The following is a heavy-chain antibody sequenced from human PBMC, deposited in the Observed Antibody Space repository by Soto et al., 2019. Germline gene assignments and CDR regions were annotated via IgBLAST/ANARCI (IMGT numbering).Heavy chain of an antibody. J-gene: IGHJ6*02. V-gene: IGHV4-31*03. Sequence: ASETLSLTCTVSGGSISSGGYYWSWIRQHPGKGLEWIGYIYYSGSTYYNPSLKSRVTISVDTSKNQFSPKLSSVTAADTAVYYCARVFGFGGMDVWGQGTTVTVSS. D-gene: IGHD3-10*01. CDR2: IYYSGST. CDR3: ARVFGFGGMDV. CDR1: GGSISSGGYY.